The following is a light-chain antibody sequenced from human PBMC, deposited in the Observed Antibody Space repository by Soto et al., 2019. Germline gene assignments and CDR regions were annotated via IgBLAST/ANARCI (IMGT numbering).Light chain of an antibody. CDR1: ASTIGRNY. CDR2: RNS. CDR3: AAWDDNLSGLYV. V-gene: IGLV1-47*01. J-gene: IGLJ1*01. Sequence: QSVLTQSPSASGPPGQRVTISCSGSASTIGRNYVYWYQQLPGTAPKLLIYRNSQRPSGVPDRFSGSKSGTSASLAISGLRSEDEADYYCAAWDDNLSGLYVFGAGTKVTV.